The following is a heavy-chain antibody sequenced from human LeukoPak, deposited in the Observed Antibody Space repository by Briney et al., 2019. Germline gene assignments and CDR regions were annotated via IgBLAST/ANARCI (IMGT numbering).Heavy chain of an antibody. Sequence: RPSETLSLXCTVSGGSSNTANYYWGWLRQPPGKGLEWIGSIYYSETTYDNPSLKSRVTISIETSKNQFSLRLSSVTASDTAVYYCARQRADYYYYYVDVWGEGTTVAVS. V-gene: IGHV4-39*01. CDR3: ARQRADYYYYYVDV. CDR2: IYYSETT. CDR1: GGSSNTANYY. J-gene: IGHJ6*03.